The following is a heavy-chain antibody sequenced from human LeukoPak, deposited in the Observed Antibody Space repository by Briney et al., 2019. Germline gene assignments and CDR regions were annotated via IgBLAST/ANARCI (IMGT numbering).Heavy chain of an antibody. CDR2: INHSGST. J-gene: IGHJ3*02. CDR1: GGSFSGYY. CDR3: ARDVLTLRGRKNAFDI. Sequence: SETLSLTCAVYGGSFSGYYWSWIRQPPGKGLEWIGEINHSGSTNYNPSPKSRVTISVDTSKNQFSLKLSSVTAADTAVYYCARDVLTLRGRKNAFDIWGQGTMVTVSS. D-gene: IGHD1-14*01. V-gene: IGHV4-34*01.